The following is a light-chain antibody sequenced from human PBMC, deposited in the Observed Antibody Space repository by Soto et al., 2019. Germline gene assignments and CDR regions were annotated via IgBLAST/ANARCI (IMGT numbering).Light chain of an antibody. CDR3: ATWDDSLSGVV. Sequence: QAVVTQPPSASGTPGQRVTIPCSGSSSNIENNYVYWYQHLPGTAPKLLIYRSNQRPSGVPDRFSGSKSGTSASLAISGLRSEDETDYYCATWDDSLSGVVFGGGTKLTVL. J-gene: IGLJ2*01. V-gene: IGLV1-47*01. CDR1: SSNIENNY. CDR2: RSN.